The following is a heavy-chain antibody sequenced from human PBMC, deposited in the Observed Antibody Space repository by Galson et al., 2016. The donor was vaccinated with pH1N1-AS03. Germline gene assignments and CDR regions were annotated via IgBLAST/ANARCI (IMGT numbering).Heavy chain of an antibody. CDR1: GYSFSNYW. D-gene: IGHD6-19*01. CDR2: IYCGDSDT. CDR3: ARVIPVAGFHFDS. Sequence: QSGAEVKKPGESLRVSCTGYGYSFSNYWIGWVRQLPGKGLEWMGFIYCGDSDTRYGPSFQGRVTFSADKSTNTAYLQWSRLQASDTAIYYCARVIPVAGFHFDSWGQGTLVTGSS. J-gene: IGHJ4*02. V-gene: IGHV5-51*03.